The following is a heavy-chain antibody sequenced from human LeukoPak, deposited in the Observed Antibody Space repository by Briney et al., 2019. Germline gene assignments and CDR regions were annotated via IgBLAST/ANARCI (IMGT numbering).Heavy chain of an antibody. V-gene: IGHV1-8*01. D-gene: IGHD3-22*01. CDR2: MNPNSGNT. J-gene: IGHJ2*01. CDR1: GYTFTSYD. CDR3: ARDRYYDSSGYYRNWYFDL. Sequence: ASVKVSCKASGYTFTSYDINWVRQATGQGLEWMGWMNPNSGNTGYAQKFQGRVTMTTDTSTSTAYMELRSLRSDDTAVYYCARDRYYDSSGYYRNWYFDLWGRGTLVTVSS.